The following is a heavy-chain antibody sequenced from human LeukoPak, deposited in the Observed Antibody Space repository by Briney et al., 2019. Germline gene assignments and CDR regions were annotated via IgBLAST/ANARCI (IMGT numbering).Heavy chain of an antibody. CDR1: GGSFSGYY. J-gene: IGHJ4*02. Sequence: PSETLSLTCAVYGGSFSGYYWGWIRQPPGKGLEWIGSIYYSGSTYHNPSLKSRVTISVDTSKNQFSLRLSSVTAADTAVYYCARLPTVTFFDYWGQGTLVTVSS. V-gene: IGHV4-39*01. D-gene: IGHD4-17*01. CDR2: IYYSGST. CDR3: ARLPTVTFFDY.